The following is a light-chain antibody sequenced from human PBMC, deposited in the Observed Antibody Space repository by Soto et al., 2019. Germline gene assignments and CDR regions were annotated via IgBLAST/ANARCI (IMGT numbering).Light chain of an antibody. V-gene: IGKV1-39*01. Sequence: DIQLTQSPSSLSASVGDRVTITCRTSQSISANLYWYQQKPGKAPNLLIYVASNLQSGVSSRFSGSGFGTDFTLTISSLQPEDFATYYCQQSYGTSFTFGPGTRVDIK. CDR2: VAS. CDR1: QSISAN. J-gene: IGKJ3*01. CDR3: QQSYGTSFT.